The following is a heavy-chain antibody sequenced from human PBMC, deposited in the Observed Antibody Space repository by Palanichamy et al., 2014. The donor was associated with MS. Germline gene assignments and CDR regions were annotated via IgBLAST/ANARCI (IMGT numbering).Heavy chain of an antibody. D-gene: IGHD1-26*01. CDR1: GFSFRTYW. CDR3: AKGHYQLEV. V-gene: IGHV3-7*01. J-gene: IGHJ6*02. Sequence: EVQLVESGGGLVQPGGSLRLSCVASGFSFRTYWMSWVRQAPGKGLEWVASISRDGGEKYYVGSVEGRFTISRDNAENSQFLQMSSLGVEDTAVYYCAKGHYQLEVWGQGTTVTVSS. CDR2: ISRDGGEK.